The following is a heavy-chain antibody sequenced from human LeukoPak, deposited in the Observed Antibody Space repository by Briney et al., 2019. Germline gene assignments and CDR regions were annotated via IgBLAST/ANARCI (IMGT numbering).Heavy chain of an antibody. CDR1: GFTFSSYW. CDR2: IKQDGSEK. Sequence: TGGSLRLSCALSGFTFSSYWMSWVRQAPGKGLEWVANIKQDGSEKYYVDSVKGRFTISRDNAKNSLYLQMNSLRAEDTAVYYCARGARQWLVPDFDYWGQGTLVTVSS. D-gene: IGHD6-19*01. CDR3: ARGARQWLVPDFDY. J-gene: IGHJ4*02. V-gene: IGHV3-7*01.